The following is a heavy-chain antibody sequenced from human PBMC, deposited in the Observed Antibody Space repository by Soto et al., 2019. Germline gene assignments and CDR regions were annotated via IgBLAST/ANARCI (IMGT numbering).Heavy chain of an antibody. J-gene: IGHJ4*02. V-gene: IGHV4-4*07. CDR2: IYTSGST. D-gene: IGHD2-15*01. CDR1: GGSISSYY. CDR3: ARDRCSGGSCYSSFIDY. Sequence: QVQLQESGPGLVKPSETLSLTCTVSGGSISSYYWSWIRQPAGKGLEWIGRIYTSGSTNYNPSLKSRVTMSVDTSKNQFSLKLSSVTAADTAVYYCARDRCSGGSCYSSFIDYWGQGTLVTVSS.